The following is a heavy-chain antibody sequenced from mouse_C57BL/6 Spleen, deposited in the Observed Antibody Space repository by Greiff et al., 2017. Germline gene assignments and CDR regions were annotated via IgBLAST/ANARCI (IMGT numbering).Heavy chain of an antibody. CDR3: ARGYYGSSYVRIAY. CDR1: GYTFTSYW. Sequence: QVQLQQPGAELVKPGASVKLSCKASGYTFTSYWMQWVKQRPGQGLEWIGEIDPSDSYTNYNQKFKGKATLTVDTSSSTAYMQLSSLTSEDSAVYYCARGYYGSSYVRIAYWGQGTLVTVSA. D-gene: IGHD1-1*01. V-gene: IGHV1-50*01. CDR2: IDPSDSYT. J-gene: IGHJ3*01.